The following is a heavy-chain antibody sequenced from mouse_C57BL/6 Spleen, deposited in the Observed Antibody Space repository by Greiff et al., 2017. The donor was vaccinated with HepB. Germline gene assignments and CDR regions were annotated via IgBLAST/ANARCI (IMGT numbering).Heavy chain of an antibody. D-gene: IGHD1-1*01. Sequence: QVQLKQPGAELVKPGASVKLSCKASGYTFTSYWMHWVKQRPGRGLEWIGRIDPNSGGTKYNEKFKSKATLTVDKPSSTAYMQLSSLTSEDSAVYYCARSRGITTVVAEDWYFDVWGTGTTVTVSS. CDR2: IDPNSGGT. CDR1: GYTFTSYW. V-gene: IGHV1-72*01. CDR3: ARSRGITTVVAEDWYFDV. J-gene: IGHJ1*03.